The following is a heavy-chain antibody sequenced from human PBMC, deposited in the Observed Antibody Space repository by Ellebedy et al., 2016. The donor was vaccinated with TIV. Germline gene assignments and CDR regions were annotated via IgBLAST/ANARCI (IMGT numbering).Heavy chain of an antibody. Sequence: GESLKISCAASGFTFSSYAMHWVRQAPGKGLEWVAVISYDGSNKYYADSVKGRFTISRDNSKNTLYLQMNSLRAEDTAVYYCARDGDGVMGSIDYWGQGTLVTVSS. CDR1: GFTFSSYA. V-gene: IGHV3-30-3*01. D-gene: IGHD3-16*01. J-gene: IGHJ4*02. CDR2: ISYDGSNK. CDR3: ARDGDGVMGSIDY.